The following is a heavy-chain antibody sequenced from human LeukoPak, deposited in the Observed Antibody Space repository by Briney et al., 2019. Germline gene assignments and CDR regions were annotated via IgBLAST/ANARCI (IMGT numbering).Heavy chain of an antibody. J-gene: IGHJ3*02. Sequence: ASVKVSCKASGYTFTSYGISWVRQAPGQGLEWMGLISAYNGNTNYAQKLQGRVTMTTDTSTSTAYMELRSLRSDDTAVYYCASTSSIAVARGAFDIWGQGTMVTVSS. CDR3: ASTSSIAVARGAFDI. CDR2: ISAYNGNT. V-gene: IGHV1-18*01. CDR1: GYTFTSYG. D-gene: IGHD6-19*01.